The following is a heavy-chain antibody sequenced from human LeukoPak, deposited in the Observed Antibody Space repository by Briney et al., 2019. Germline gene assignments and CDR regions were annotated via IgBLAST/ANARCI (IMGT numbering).Heavy chain of an antibody. Sequence: ASVKVSCKASGGTFSSYAISWVRQAPGQGLEWMGGIIPIFGTANYAQKFQGRVTITADESTSTAYMELSSLRPEDTAVYYCASAKPKYYYYGMDVWGQGTTVTVSS. D-gene: IGHD1-14*01. CDR3: ASAKPKYYYYGMDV. CDR2: IIPIFGTA. J-gene: IGHJ6*02. V-gene: IGHV1-69*13. CDR1: GGTFSSYA.